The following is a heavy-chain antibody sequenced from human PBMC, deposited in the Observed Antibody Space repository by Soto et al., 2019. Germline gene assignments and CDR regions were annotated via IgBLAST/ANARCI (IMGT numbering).Heavy chain of an antibody. J-gene: IGHJ4*02. D-gene: IGHD1-26*01. V-gene: IGHV4-34*01. CDR2: INYSGNT. Sequence: XGTLSLTCAVYGGSLSGYYWSGIRQPPGKALEWIGEINYSGNTNYNPSLKSRVTIPVDTSKNQLFLNLTSVTAADTAMYYCARHHVRARTIAGAAEFCGQRTLVTVSS. CDR1: GGSLSGYY. CDR3: ARHHVRARTIAGAAEF.